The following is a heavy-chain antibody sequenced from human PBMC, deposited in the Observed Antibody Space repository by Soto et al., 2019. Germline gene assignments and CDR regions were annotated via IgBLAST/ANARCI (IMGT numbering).Heavy chain of an antibody. CDR1: GYTFTSYD. V-gene: IGHV1-8*01. J-gene: IGHJ3*02. CDR2: MNPNSGNT. D-gene: IGHD1-7*01. Sequence: QVQLVQSGAEVKKPGASVKVSCKASGYTFTSYDINWVRQATGQGLGWMGWMNPNSGNTGYAQKFQGRVTMTRNTSISTAYMELSSLRSEDTAVYYCARGRLRNYIDAFDIWGQGTMVTVSS. CDR3: ARGRLRNYIDAFDI.